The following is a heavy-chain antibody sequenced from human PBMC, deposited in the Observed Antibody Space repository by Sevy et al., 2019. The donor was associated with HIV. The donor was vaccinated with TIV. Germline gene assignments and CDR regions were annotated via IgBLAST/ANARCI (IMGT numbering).Heavy chain of an antibody. Sequence: GGSLRLSCAASGFSISGYGMHWVRQAPGKGLEWVAVIWYDGTNREYADSVKGRFTISRDNSKNTLYLQMNSLRAEDTAVYYCAREVGSGYDGYYFDYWGQGTLVTVSS. V-gene: IGHV3-33*01. J-gene: IGHJ4*02. CDR1: GFSISGYG. CDR2: IWYDGTNR. CDR3: AREVGSGYDGYYFDY. D-gene: IGHD5-12*01.